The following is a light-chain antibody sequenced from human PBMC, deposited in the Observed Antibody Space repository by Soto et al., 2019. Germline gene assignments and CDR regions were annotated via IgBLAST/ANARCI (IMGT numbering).Light chain of an antibody. Sequence: QSVLTQPASVSGSSGQSITISCTGTRSDVGAFNYVSWYQQHPGKAPKLMISAVTNRPSGVSNRFSGSKSGNTASLTIFGLQAEDEADYYCSSYTNDKSYVFGTGTKVTVL. CDR3: SSYTNDKSYV. J-gene: IGLJ1*01. V-gene: IGLV2-14*03. CDR2: AVT. CDR1: RSDVGAFNY.